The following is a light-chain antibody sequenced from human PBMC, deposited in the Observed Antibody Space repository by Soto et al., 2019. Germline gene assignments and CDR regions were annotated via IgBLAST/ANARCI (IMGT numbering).Light chain of an antibody. CDR3: QQYHNWPPQYT. Sequence: EIVMTQSPASLSVSPGDGATLSCRASQSVASNVAWYQQRPGQGPRLLIHGASTRAVGVPARFSGSASGTGFTLPISSLQSEDFAVYYCQQYHNWPPQYTFGPGTKLQIK. J-gene: IGKJ2*01. CDR1: QSVASN. CDR2: GAS. V-gene: IGKV3-15*01.